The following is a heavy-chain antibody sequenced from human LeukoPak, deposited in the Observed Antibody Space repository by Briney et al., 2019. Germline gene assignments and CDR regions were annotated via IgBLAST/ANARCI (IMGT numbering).Heavy chain of an antibody. Sequence: GRSLRLSCAASGFTFSSYWMHWVRQPPAKVLVWVSRINSDGSNTSYADSVKGRFTISRDNAKNTLYLQMNSLRAEDTAVYYCAITGVADAFDIWGQGTMVTVSS. D-gene: IGHD3-10*01. J-gene: IGHJ3*02. CDR3: AITGVADAFDI. V-gene: IGHV3-74*01. CDR1: GFTFSSYW. CDR2: INSDGSNT.